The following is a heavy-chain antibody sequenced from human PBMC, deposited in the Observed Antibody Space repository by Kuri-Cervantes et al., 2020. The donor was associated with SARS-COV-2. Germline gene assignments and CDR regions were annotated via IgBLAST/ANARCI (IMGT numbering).Heavy chain of an antibody. D-gene: IGHD3/OR15-3a*01. CDR2: VSYNGVT. V-gene: IGHV4-59*01. J-gene: IGHJ4*02. Sequence: GSLRLSCTVSGDSITNYYLTWIRRPPGKGLEWIGYVSYNGVTAYNPSLKSRVTMSLDTSKNQFSLRLSSVTAADTAVYYCSGRVDFSSVDYWGQGTLVTVSS. CDR1: GDSITNYY. CDR3: SGRVDFSSVDY.